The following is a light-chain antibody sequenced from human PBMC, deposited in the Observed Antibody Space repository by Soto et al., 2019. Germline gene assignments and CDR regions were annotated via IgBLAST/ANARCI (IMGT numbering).Light chain of an antibody. V-gene: IGKV1-5*03. CDR1: QSIDSW. CDR2: KAS. CDR3: QQYNSYSSGT. J-gene: IGKJ1*01. Sequence: DIQMTQSPSTLSASVGDRVTITCRASQSIDSWLAWYQQKPGKAPNLLIYKASSLESGVPSRFSGSGSGTELTLTISSLQPDDFATYYCQQYNSYSSGTFGQGTKVDIK.